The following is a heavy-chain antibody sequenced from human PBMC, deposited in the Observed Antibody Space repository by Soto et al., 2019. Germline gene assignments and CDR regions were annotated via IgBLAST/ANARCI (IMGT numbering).Heavy chain of an antibody. V-gene: IGHV2-70*01. CDR3: ARIRVLGYCSSTSCSPPGYYGMDV. CDR1: GFSLSTSGMC. CDR2: IDWDDDK. J-gene: IGHJ6*02. D-gene: IGHD2-2*01. Sequence: SGPTLVNPTQTLTLTCTFSGFSLSTSGMCVSWIRQPPGKALEWLALIDWDDDKYYSTSLKTRLTISKDTSKNQVVLTMTNMDPVDTATYYYARIRVLGYCSSTSCSPPGYYGMDVWGQGTTVTVSS.